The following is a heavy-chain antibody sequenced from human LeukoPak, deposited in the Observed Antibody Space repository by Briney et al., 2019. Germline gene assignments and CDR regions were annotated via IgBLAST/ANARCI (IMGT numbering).Heavy chain of an antibody. D-gene: IGHD3-22*01. CDR3: ARGFGAGFKDYYDSSGYYYFDY. V-gene: IGHV3-48*03. CDR1: GFTFSSYE. Sequence: GGSLRLSCAASGFTFSSYEMNWVRQAPGKGLEWVSYISSSGSTIYYTDSVKGRFTISRDNAKNSLYLQMNSLRAEDTAVYYCARGFGAGFKDYYDSSGYYYFDYWGQGTLVTVSS. CDR2: ISSSGSTI. J-gene: IGHJ4*02.